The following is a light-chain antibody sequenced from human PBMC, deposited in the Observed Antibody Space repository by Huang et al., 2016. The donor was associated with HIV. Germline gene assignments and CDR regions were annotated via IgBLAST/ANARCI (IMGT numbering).Light chain of an antibody. CDR1: QSVLYSSNNRNY. V-gene: IGKV4-1*01. CDR2: WAS. CDR3: QQYYSTRKT. Sequence: DIVMTQSPDSLAVSLGERATINCKSSQSVLYSSNNRNYLGWYPQKPGKPPKLLIYWASTRESGVPDRFSGSGSGTDFTLTINSLQAEDVAVYYCQQYYSTRKTFGQGTKLEIK. J-gene: IGKJ2*01.